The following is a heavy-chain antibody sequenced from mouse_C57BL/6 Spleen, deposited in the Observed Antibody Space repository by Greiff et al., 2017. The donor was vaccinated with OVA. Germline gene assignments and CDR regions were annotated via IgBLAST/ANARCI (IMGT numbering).Heavy chain of an antibody. J-gene: IGHJ4*01. V-gene: IGHV14-1*01. D-gene: IGHD1-1*01. CDR2: IDPEDGAT. Sequence: EVQLQQSGAELVRPGASVKLSCTASGFNIKDYYMHWVKQRPEQGLEWIGRIDPEDGATEYAPKFQGKATMTADTSSNTAYLQLSSLTSEDTAVYYCTSSSYARDDWGQGTSVTVSS. CDR3: TSSSYARDD. CDR1: GFNIKDYY.